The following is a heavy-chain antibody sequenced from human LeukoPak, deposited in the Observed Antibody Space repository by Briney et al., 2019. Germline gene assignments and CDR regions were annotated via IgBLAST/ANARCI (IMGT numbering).Heavy chain of an antibody. V-gene: IGHV3-30-3*01. CDR2: ISYDGSNK. CDR1: GFTFSSYA. Sequence: PGGSLRLSCAASGFTFSSYAMHWVRQAPGKGLEWVAVISYDGSNKYYADSVKGRFTISRDNSKNTLYLQMNSLRAEDTAVYYCARLSYYDFWSGTNDAFDIWGQGTMVTVSS. J-gene: IGHJ3*02. CDR3: ARLSYYDFWSGTNDAFDI. D-gene: IGHD3-3*01.